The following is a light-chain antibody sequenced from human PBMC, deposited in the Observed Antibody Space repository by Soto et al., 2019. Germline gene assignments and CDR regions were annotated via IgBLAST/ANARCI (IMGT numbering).Light chain of an antibody. J-gene: IGKJ2*01. V-gene: IGKV1-33*01. CDR3: QQYDNVPPNT. CDR2: DAS. CDR1: QDISKY. Sequence: DIQMTQSPSSLSASVGDRVTITCQASQDISKYLNWYQQKPGKAPKLLIYDASNLETGVPSRFSGSGSGTDFTFTITSLQPEDIATYYCQQYDNVPPNTFGQGTKLEL.